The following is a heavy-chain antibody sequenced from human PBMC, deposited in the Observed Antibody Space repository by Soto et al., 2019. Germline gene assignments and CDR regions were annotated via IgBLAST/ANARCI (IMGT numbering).Heavy chain of an antibody. CDR2: ISARGGSS. V-gene: IGHV3-23*01. CDR1: GFSFSSYA. J-gene: IGHJ4*02. CDR3: AKGSIEYSASVDN. D-gene: IGHD5-12*01. Sequence: VQLLESGGGLVQPGGSLRPSCAASGFSFSSYAMVWVRQAPGKGLEWVSVISARGGSSYFADSVKCRFTISRDNSKNVLSLEMNSLRADDTAIYFCAKGSIEYSASVDNWGQGTLVLVSS.